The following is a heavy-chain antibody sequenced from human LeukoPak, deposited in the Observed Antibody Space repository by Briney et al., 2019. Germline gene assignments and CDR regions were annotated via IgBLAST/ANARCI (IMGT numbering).Heavy chain of an antibody. CDR1: GGTFSSYA. J-gene: IGHJ6*03. Sequence: LVKVSCKASGGTFSSYAISGVRQAPGQGLEWMGGIIPIFGTANYAQKFQGRVTITTDESTSTAYMELSSLRSEDTAVYYCARQLVGATIYYYYMDVWGKGTTVTVSS. D-gene: IGHD1-26*01. V-gene: IGHV1-69*05. CDR2: IIPIFGTA. CDR3: ARQLVGATIYYYYMDV.